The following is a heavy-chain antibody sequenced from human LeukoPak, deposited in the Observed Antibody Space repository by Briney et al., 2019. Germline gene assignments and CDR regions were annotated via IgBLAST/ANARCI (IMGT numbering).Heavy chain of an antibody. CDR2: VYDSGST. J-gene: IGHJ5*02. CDR1: SGSRSSHY. Sequence: SETLSLTCSVSSGSRSSHYWTWVRQPPGTGLEWIGYVYDSGSTNYNPSLKSRVTISVDTSKNQFSLKLSSVTAADTALYYCARTYYYDSGGFLNHWFDPWGQGTLVTVSS. CDR3: ARTYYYDSGGFLNHWFDP. D-gene: IGHD3-22*01. V-gene: IGHV4-59*08.